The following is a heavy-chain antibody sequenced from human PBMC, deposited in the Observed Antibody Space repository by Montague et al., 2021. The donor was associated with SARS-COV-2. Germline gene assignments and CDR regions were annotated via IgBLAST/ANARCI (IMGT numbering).Heavy chain of an antibody. D-gene: IGHD3-9*01. CDR2: VSDSGS. CDR1: GGSNSRYY. J-gene: IGHJ6*02. V-gene: IGHV4-59*08. Sequence: SETLSLTCTVSGGSNSRYYWSWIRQPPGKGLEWIGYVSDSGSDYXPSLKSRVSISVDTSKKLLSLSLSSVTAADTAIYYCARHRQDYDILTGYSTSFYYDMDVWGQGTTVTVSS. CDR3: ARHRQDYDILTGYSTSFYYDMDV.